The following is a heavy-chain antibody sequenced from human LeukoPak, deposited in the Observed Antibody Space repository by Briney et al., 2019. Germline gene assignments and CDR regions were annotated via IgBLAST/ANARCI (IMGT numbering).Heavy chain of an antibody. V-gene: IGHV3-48*04. CDR3: ARDGYCSGGSCYWYFDL. D-gene: IGHD2-15*01. J-gene: IGHJ2*01. CDR1: GFTFSSYW. CDR2: ISSSGSTI. Sequence: GGSLRLSCAASGFTFSSYWMSWVRQAPGKGLEWVSYISSSGSTIYYADSVKGRFTISRDNAKNSLYLQMNSLRAEDTAVYYCARDGYCSGGSCYWYFDLWGRGTLVTVSS.